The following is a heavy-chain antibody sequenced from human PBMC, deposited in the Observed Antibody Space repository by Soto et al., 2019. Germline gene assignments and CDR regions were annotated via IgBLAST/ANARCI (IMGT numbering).Heavy chain of an antibody. CDR3: ARREVLGDNDILTGRWFDP. CDR1: GGTFSSYA. CDR2: IIPIFGTA. D-gene: IGHD3-9*01. V-gene: IGHV1-69*12. Sequence: QVQLVQSGAEVKKPGSSVKVSCKASGGTFSSYAISWVRQAPGQGLEWMGGIIPIFGTANYAQKFQGRVTITADESTSPAYMELSSLGSEDTAVYYCARREVLGDNDILTGRWFDPWGQGTLVTVSS. J-gene: IGHJ5*02.